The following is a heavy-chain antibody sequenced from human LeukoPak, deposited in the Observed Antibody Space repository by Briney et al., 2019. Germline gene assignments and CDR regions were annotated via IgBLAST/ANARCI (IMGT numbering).Heavy chain of an antibody. CDR1: GFTFSDYY. CDR3: AKHPYYYDSSGYCRYFDY. J-gene: IGHJ4*02. Sequence: PGGSLRLSCAASGFTFSDYYMSWIRQAPGKGLEWVTAISGSGGSTYYADSVKGRFTISRDNSKNTLYLQMNSLRAEDTAVYYCAKHPYYYDSSGYCRYFDYWGQGTLVTVSS. CDR2: ISGSGGST. D-gene: IGHD3-22*01. V-gene: IGHV3-23*01.